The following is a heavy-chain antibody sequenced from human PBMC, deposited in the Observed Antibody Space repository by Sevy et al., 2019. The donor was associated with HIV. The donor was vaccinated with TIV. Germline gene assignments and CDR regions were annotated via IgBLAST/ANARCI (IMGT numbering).Heavy chain of an antibody. J-gene: IGHJ6*02. D-gene: IGHD1-26*01. Sequence: GGSLRLSCAGSGFTFSSYEMNWVRQAPGKGLEWLSYISSGGINKYYADSVNGRFTISRDNAKNSLYLQMNSLRVEDTAVYFCVRQGAAIGGATAYYYGMDVWGQGTTVTVSS. CDR3: VRQGAAIGGATAYYYGMDV. V-gene: IGHV3-48*03. CDR2: ISSGGINK. CDR1: GFTFSSYE.